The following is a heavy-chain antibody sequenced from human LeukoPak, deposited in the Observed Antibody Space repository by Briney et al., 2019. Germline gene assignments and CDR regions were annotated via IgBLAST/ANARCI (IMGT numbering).Heavy chain of an antibody. J-gene: IGHJ4*02. CDR2: ISGSGGST. Sequence: GGSLRLSCAASGFTFSSYAMSWVRQAPGKGLEWVSAISGSGGSTYYADSVKGRFTISRDSSKNTLYLQMNSLRAEDTAVYYCAKGGISCSGGSCYRYYFDYWGQGTLVTVSS. CDR3: AKGGISCSGGSCYRYYFDY. V-gene: IGHV3-23*01. CDR1: GFTFSSYA. D-gene: IGHD2-15*01.